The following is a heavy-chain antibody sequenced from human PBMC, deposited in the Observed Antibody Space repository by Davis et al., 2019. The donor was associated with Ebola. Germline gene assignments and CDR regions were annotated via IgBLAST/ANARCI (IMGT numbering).Heavy chain of an antibody. CDR1: GFTFDDYA. Sequence: SLKISCAASGFTFDDYAMHWVRQAPGKGLEWVSGISWNSGSIGYADSVKGRFTISRDNAKNSLYLQMNSQRAEDTALYYCAKGDSVVVAAIDYWGQGTLVTVSS. D-gene: IGHD2-15*01. CDR3: AKGDSVVVAAIDY. J-gene: IGHJ4*02. CDR2: ISWNSGSI. V-gene: IGHV3-9*01.